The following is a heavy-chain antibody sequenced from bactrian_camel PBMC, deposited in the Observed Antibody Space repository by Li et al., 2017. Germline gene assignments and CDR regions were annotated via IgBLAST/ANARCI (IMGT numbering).Heavy chain of an antibody. Sequence: QLVESGGGSVQAGGSLRLSCAASGWTFGRRCQAWFRQAPGKEREGVAALNTDTTPVYADSVKGRFTISQDSAENTLYLQMNNLKPDDTAMYYCAAAGFGGSCRANWPGDFEYWGQGTQVTVS. CDR3: AAAGFGGSCRANWPGDFEY. CDR2: LNTDTTP. J-gene: IGHJ6*01. CDR1: GWTFGRRC. D-gene: IGHD6*01. V-gene: IGHV3S55*01.